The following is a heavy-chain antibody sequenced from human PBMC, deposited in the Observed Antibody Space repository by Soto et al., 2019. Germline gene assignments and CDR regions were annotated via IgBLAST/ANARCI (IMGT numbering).Heavy chain of an antibody. V-gene: IGHV4-31*03. CDR2: IYYSGST. J-gene: IGHJ4*02. CDR3: ARGRGIVSTINRSLLFDY. CDR1: GGSISSGGYY. Sequence: QVQLQESGPGLVKPSQTLSLTCTVSGGSISSGGYYWGWIRQHPGKGLEWIGYIYYSGSTYYNPCLKSRVTRAVDTSKNQFSLKLSSVTAADTAVYYCARGRGIVSTINRSLLFDYWGQGTLVTVSS. D-gene: IGHD5-12*01.